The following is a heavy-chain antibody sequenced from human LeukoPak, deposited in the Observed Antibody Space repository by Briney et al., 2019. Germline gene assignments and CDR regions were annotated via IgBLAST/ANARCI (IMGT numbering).Heavy chain of an antibody. J-gene: IGHJ5*01. CDR1: VDTFSDYT. Sequence: ASVKVSCKTSVDTFSDYTVNWVRQGPGQGLEWMGRIIPILGIATYAQKFQDRVTITADRSTSTAYMELSSLRSEDTAVYYCARGRYYGSGSKNWFDSWGQGTPVTVSS. CDR2: IIPILGIA. D-gene: IGHD3-10*01. CDR3: ARGRYYGSGSKNWFDS. V-gene: IGHV1-69*02.